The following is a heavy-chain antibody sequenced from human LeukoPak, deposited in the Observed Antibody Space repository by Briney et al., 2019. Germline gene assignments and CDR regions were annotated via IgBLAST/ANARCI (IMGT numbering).Heavy chain of an antibody. Sequence: SETLSLTCTVSGGSISSGGYYWSWVRQHPGKGLEWIGYIYYSGSTYYNPSLKSRVTISVDTSKNQFSLKLSSVTAADTAVYYCARIARASIAAAGTDYFDYWGQGTLVTVSS. CDR1: GGSISSGGYY. CDR3: ARIARASIAAAGTDYFDY. J-gene: IGHJ4*02. D-gene: IGHD6-13*01. V-gene: IGHV4-31*03. CDR2: IYYSGST.